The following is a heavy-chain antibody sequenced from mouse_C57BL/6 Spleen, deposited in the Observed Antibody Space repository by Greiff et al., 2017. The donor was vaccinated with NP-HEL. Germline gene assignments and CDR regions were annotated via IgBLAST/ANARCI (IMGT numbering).Heavy chain of an antibody. CDR2: IYPGSGST. Sequence: VQLQQPGAELVKPGASVKMSCKASGYTFTSYWITWVKQRPGQGLEWIGDIYPGSGSTNYNEKFKSKATLTVDTSSSTAYMQLSSLTSEDSAVYYCARSFSYYYGSSAYWGQGTLVTVSA. CDR3: ARSFSYYYGSSAY. D-gene: IGHD1-1*01. V-gene: IGHV1-55*01. J-gene: IGHJ3*01. CDR1: GYTFTSYW.